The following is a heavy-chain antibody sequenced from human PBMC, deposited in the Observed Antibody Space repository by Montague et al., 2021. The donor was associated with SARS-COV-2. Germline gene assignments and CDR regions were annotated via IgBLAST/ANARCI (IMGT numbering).Heavy chain of an antibody. CDR2: ISWNSASK. Sequence: SLRLSCAASGFSVGDHAMYWVRQGPGKGLEWVAGISWNSASKGHADAVKGRFTISKDISKNSLLLTMNSLRVGDTALYYCIRETCSGANCFLDYWGQGTLVTVSS. CDR3: IRETCSGANCFLDY. CDR1: GFSVGDHA. D-gene: IGHD2-2*01. V-gene: IGHV3-9*01. J-gene: IGHJ4*02.